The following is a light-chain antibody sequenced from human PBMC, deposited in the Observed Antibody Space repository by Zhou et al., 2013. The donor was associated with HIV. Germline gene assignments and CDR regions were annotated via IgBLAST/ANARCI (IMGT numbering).Light chain of an antibody. CDR2: KVS. Sequence: DVVMTQSPLSLPVTLGQPASISCRSSQSLIHSDGNTYLNWFQQRPGQSPRRLIYKVSNRDSGVPDRFSGSGSGTDFTLKISRVEAEDVGVYYCMQALQTSTFGGGTKVEIK. J-gene: IGKJ4*01. CDR3: MQALQTST. V-gene: IGKV2-30*02. CDR1: QSLIHSDGNTY.